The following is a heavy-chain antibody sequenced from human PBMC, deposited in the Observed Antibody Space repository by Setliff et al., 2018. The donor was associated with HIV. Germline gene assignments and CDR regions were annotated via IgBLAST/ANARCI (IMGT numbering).Heavy chain of an antibody. V-gene: IGHV3-74*01. CDR2: ITADGGGT. Sequence: GGSLRLSCAASGFTFSSHWMHWVRQAPGKGLVWVSRITADGGGTNYADSVKGRFTISRDNSKNTLYLQMNSLRVEDTAVYYCAKDPSSWELRATYFDYWGQGTLVTVSS. D-gene: IGHD1-7*01. CDR1: GFTFSSHW. CDR3: AKDPSSWELRATYFDY. J-gene: IGHJ4*02.